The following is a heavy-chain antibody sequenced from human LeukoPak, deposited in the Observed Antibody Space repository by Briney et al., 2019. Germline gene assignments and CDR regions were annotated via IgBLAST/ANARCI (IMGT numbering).Heavy chain of an antibody. CDR3: AKRKREWLVIDY. D-gene: IGHD6-19*01. CDR1: GFTFSDSG. J-gene: IGHJ4*02. Sequence: PGRSLRLSCAASGFTFSDSGMHWVRQAPGKGLEWVAIISFDGSRRFYADSVRGRFTVSRDNSKNTLYLQMNSLRAEDTAVYYCAKRKREWLVIDYWGQGTLVTVSS. V-gene: IGHV3-30*18. CDR2: ISFDGSRR.